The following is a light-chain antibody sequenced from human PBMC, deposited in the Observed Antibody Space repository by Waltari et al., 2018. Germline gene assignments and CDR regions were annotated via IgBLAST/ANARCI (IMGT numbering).Light chain of an antibody. CDR3: QVWDSSSDHPGV. Sequence: SYVLTQPPSVSVAPGKTARITCGGNNIGSKSVHWYQQQPGQAPVLVGYEDSDRPSGIPGRFSGSNSGNTATLTISRVEAGDEADYYCQVWDSSSDHPGVFGGGTKLTVL. J-gene: IGLJ2*01. V-gene: IGLV3-21*03. CDR1: NIGSKS. CDR2: EDS.